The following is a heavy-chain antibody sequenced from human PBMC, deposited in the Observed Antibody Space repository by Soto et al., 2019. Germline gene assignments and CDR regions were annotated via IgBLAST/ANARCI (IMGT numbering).Heavy chain of an antibody. D-gene: IGHD3-10*01. V-gene: IGHV3-30*18. J-gene: IGHJ4*02. CDR2: ISYDGSNK. CDR1: GFTFSSYG. Sequence: PGGSLRLSCAASGFTFSSYGMHWVRQAPGKGLEWVAVISYDGSNKYYADSVKGRFTISRDNSKNTLYLQMNSLRAEDTAVYYCAKGVGLLWFGNPFDYWGQGTLVTVSS. CDR3: AKGVGLLWFGNPFDY.